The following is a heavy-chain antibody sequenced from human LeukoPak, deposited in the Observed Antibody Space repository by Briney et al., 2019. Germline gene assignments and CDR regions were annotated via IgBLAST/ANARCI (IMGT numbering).Heavy chain of an antibody. CDR3: VRRRLASGLDP. Sequence: PLASVKVSCKASGGTFSSYAISWVRQAPGQGLEWMGGIIPMFGTANYAQKFQGRVTITTGESTSTAYMELSSLRSEDTAVYYCVRRRLASGLDPWGQGTQVTVSS. D-gene: IGHD3-3*02. V-gene: IGHV1-69*05. J-gene: IGHJ5*02. CDR1: GGTFSSYA. CDR2: IIPMFGTA.